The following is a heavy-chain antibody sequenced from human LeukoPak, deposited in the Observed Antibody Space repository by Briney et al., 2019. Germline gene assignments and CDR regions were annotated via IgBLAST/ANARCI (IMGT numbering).Heavy chain of an antibody. D-gene: IGHD3-10*01. V-gene: IGHV3-33*01. CDR3: ARGGYYGSGYYPFDP. CDR2: IWHDESNK. J-gene: IGHJ5*02. Sequence: PGGSLRLSCAASGXTFSSYGMHWVRQAPGKGLEWVAVIWHDESNKYYADSVKGRFTISRDNSKNTLYLQMNSLRAEDTAVYYCARGGYYGSGYYPFDPWGQGTLVTVSS. CDR1: GXTFSSYG.